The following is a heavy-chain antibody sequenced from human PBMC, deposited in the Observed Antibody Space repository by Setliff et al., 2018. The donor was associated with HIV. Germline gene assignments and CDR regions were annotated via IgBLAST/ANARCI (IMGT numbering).Heavy chain of an antibody. Sequence: ASVKVSCKVSGYTVTELSINWVRQAPGQGLEWMGGIIPIFGTANYAQKFQGRVTITTDESTSTAYMELSSLRSEDTAVYYCARADSSNWYHVDYWGQGTLVTVSS. J-gene: IGHJ4*02. CDR3: ARADSSNWYHVDY. V-gene: IGHV1-69*05. CDR2: IIPIFGTA. CDR1: GYTVTELS. D-gene: IGHD6-13*01.